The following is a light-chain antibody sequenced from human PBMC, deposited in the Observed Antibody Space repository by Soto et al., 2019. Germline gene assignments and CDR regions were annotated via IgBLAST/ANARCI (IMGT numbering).Light chain of an antibody. J-gene: IGLJ3*02. Sequence: QSALTQPASVSGSPGQSITIPGTGTSSDVGGCDCVSWYQQHPGKAPKLILYDVNNRPAGVSNRFSGSKSVNMASLTISGLKVEDEADYYCSSYISGSTRVFGGGTKVTVL. V-gene: IGLV2-14*03. CDR1: SSDVGGCDC. CDR3: SSYISGSTRV. CDR2: DVN.